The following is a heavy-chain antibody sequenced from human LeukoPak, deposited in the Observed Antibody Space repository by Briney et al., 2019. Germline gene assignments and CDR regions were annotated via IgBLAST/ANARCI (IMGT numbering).Heavy chain of an antibody. Sequence: QSGGSLRLSCAASGFTFSSYAMHWVRQAPGKGLEWVAVISYDGSNKFYADSVKGRFTFSRDNSKNTLYLQMNSLRAEETAVYYCAREDRYCSGGSCYSWGQGTLVTVSS. CDR1: GFTFSSYA. CDR2: ISYDGSNK. CDR3: AREDRYCSGGSCYS. J-gene: IGHJ4*02. D-gene: IGHD2-15*01. V-gene: IGHV3-30*04.